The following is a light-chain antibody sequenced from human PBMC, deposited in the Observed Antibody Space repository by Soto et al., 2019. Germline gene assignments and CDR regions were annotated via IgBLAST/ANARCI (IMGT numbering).Light chain of an antibody. CDR2: LGS. CDR3: MQALQTRNT. CDR1: QSLLHSNGYNY. J-gene: IGKJ2*01. V-gene: IGKV2-28*01. Sequence: DIVMTQSPLSLPVTPGEPASISCRSSQSLLHSNGYNYLDWYLQKPGQSPQLLIYLGSNRASEVPDRFSGSGSGTDFTLKISRVEAEDVGVYYCMQALQTRNTFGQGTKLEIK.